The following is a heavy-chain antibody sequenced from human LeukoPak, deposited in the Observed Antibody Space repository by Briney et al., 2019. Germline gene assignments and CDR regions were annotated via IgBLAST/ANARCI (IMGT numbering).Heavy chain of an antibody. Sequence: PGGSLRLSCAASGFTFDDYGMSWVRQAPGKGLEWVSGINWNGGSTGYADSVKGRFTISRDNAKNSLYLQMNSLRAEDTALYYCARGHGDGIFGYYYYYMDVWGKGTTVTVSS. CDR1: GFTFDDYG. V-gene: IGHV3-20*04. CDR3: ARGHGDGIFGYYYYYMDV. CDR2: INWNGGST. J-gene: IGHJ6*03. D-gene: IGHD3-3*01.